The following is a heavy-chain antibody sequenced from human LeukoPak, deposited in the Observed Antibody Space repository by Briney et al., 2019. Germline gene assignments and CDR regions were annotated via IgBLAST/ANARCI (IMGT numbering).Heavy chain of an antibody. CDR2: FDPEDGET. CDR3: ATWVRSSYDFDY. V-gene: IGHV1-24*01. D-gene: IGHD5-18*01. Sequence: ASVKVSCKVSGYTLTELSMRWVRQAPGKGLEWMGGFDPEDGETIYAQKFQGRVTMTEDTSTDTAYMELSSLRSEDTAVYYCATWVRSSYDFDYWGQGTLVTVSS. CDR1: GYTLTELS. J-gene: IGHJ4*02.